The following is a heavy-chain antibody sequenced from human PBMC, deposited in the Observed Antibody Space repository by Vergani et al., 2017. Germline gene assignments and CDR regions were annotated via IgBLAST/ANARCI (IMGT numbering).Heavy chain of an antibody. V-gene: IGHV3-72*01. Sequence: EVQLVESGGGLVQPGGSLRLSCAASGFTFSDHYMDWVRQAPGKGLEWVGRTRNKANSYTTEYAASVKGRFTISRDDSKNSLYLQMNSLKTEDTAVYYCTTPFPEYYDSSGYWGQGTLVTVSS. CDR1: GFTFSDHY. J-gene: IGHJ4*02. D-gene: IGHD3-22*01. CDR2: TRNKANSYTT. CDR3: TTPFPEYYDSSGY.